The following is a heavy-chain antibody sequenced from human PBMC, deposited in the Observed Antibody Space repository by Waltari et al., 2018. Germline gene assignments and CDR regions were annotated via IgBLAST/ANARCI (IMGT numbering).Heavy chain of an antibody. CDR3: ARGTNYYDSSGRWYLDY. CDR1: GFTFSSNT. D-gene: IGHD3-22*01. CDR2: ISYDGGDI. V-gene: IGHV3-30*04. J-gene: IGHJ4*02. Sequence: QVQLVESGGGVVQPGRSLRLSCAASGFTFSSNTLHWVRQAPGKGVEWGAVISYDGGDIYYAYSGKGRFTISRDKSKNMLYLQMNSLRAEDTAVYHCARGTNYYDSSGRWYLDYWVQGTLVTVSS.